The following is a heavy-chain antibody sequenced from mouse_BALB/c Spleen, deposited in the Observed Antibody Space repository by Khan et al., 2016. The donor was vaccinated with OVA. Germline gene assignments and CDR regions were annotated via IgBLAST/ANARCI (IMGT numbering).Heavy chain of an antibody. V-gene: IGHV3-2*02. CDR3: ARVYGGDFDY. D-gene: IGHD1-1*01. CDR2: ISYSGNT. J-gene: IGHJ2*01. CDR1: GYSITSDYA. Sequence: QLEESGPGLVKPSQSLSPTCTVTGYSITSDYAWNWIRQFPGNKLEWMGFISYSGNTNFNPSLKSRISITRDTTKNQFFLQLNSVTIEDTATYYCARVYGGDFDYWGQGTTLTVSS.